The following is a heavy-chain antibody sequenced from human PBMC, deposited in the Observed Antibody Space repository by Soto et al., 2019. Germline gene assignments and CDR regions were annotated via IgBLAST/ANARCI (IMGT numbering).Heavy chain of an antibody. CDR1: GFTFSSYA. CDR2: ISYDGSNK. CDR3: ARGMGLRSSSWDAFDI. D-gene: IGHD5-12*01. Sequence: GGSLRLSCAASGFTFSSYAMHWVRQAPGKGLEWVAVISYDGSNKYYADSVKGRFTISRDNSKNTLYLQMNSLRAEDTAVYYCARGMGLRSSSWDAFDIWGQGTMVTVSS. V-gene: IGHV3-30-3*01. J-gene: IGHJ3*02.